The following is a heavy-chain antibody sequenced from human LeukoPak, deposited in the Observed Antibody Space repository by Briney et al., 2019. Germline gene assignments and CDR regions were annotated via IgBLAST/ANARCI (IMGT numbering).Heavy chain of an antibody. CDR1: GFTFSSYS. Sequence: PGGSLRLSCAASGFTFSSYSMNWVRQAPGKGLEWVSSISSSSSYIYYADSVKGRFTISRDNAKNSLYLQMNSLRAEDTAVYYCARLGVVAANFDYWGQGTLVTVSS. CDR2: ISSSSSYI. CDR3: ARLGVVAANFDY. V-gene: IGHV3-21*01. D-gene: IGHD2-15*01. J-gene: IGHJ4*02.